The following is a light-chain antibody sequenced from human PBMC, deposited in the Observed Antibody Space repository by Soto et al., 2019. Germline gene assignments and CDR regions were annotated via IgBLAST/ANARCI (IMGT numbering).Light chain of an antibody. CDR2: WAS. J-gene: IGKJ1*01. CDR3: QQYYSTPWT. Sequence: DIVMTQSPDSLAVSLGERATINCKSSQSIFYSSNNKNYLTWYQQKPGQPPKLLIYWASTRESGVPDRFSGSGSRTDFTLTISSLQAEDVAVYYCQQYYSTPWTFGQGTKVDIK. V-gene: IGKV4-1*01. CDR1: QSIFYSSNNKNY.